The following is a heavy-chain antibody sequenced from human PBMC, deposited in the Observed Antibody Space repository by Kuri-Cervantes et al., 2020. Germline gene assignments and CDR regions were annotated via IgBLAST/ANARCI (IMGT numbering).Heavy chain of an antibody. D-gene: IGHD1-26*01. CDR1: GYTFTSYD. CDR2: MNPNSGNT. CDR3: ARGRGGLWELRDNHLKNNWFDP. Sequence: ASVKVSCKASGYTFTSYDINWVRQATGQGLEWMGWMNPNSGNTGYAQKFQGRVTMTRNTSISTAYMELSSLRSEDTAVYYCARGRGGLWELRDNHLKNNWFDPWGQGTLVTDSS. J-gene: IGHJ5*02. V-gene: IGHV1-8*01.